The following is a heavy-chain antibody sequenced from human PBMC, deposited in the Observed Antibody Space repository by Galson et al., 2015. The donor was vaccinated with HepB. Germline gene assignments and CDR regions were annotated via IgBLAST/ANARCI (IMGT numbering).Heavy chain of an antibody. V-gene: IGHV4-34*01. CDR3: ARCGTMVRGWDY. CDR2: INHSGST. J-gene: IGHJ4*02. D-gene: IGHD3-10*01. CDR1: GGSFSGYY. Sequence: LTCAVYGGSFSGYYWSWIRQPPGKGLEWIGEINHSGSTNYNPSLKSRVTISVDTSKNQFSLKLSPVTAADTAVYYCARCGTMVRGWDYWGQGTLVTVCS.